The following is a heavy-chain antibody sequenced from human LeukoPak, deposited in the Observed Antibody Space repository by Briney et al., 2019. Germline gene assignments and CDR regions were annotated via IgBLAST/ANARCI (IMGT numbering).Heavy chain of an antibody. CDR3: ATPTLGYCSGGSCRTSDY. Sequence: PGGSLRLSCAASGFTFSSYSMNWVRQAPGKGLEWVSSISSSSTYIYYADSVKGRFTISRDNAKNSLYLQMSSLRADDTAVYYCATPTLGYCSGGSCRTSDYWGQGILVTVSS. CDR1: GFTFSSYS. J-gene: IGHJ4*02. D-gene: IGHD2-15*01. V-gene: IGHV3-21*01. CDR2: ISSSSTYI.